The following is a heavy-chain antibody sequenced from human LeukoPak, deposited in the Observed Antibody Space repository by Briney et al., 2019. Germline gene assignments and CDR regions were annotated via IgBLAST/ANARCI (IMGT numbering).Heavy chain of an antibody. CDR2: IKQDGSEK. CDR3: ARYGALLWFGELWYYFDY. J-gene: IGHJ4*02. V-gene: IGHV3-7*01. CDR1: GFTFSSYW. Sequence: PGGSLRLSCAASGFTFSSYWMRWVRQAPGKGLEWVANIKQDGSEKYYVDSVKGRFTISRDNAKNSLYLQMNSLRAEDTAVYYCARYGALLWFGELWYYFDYWGQGTLVTVSS. D-gene: IGHD3-10*01.